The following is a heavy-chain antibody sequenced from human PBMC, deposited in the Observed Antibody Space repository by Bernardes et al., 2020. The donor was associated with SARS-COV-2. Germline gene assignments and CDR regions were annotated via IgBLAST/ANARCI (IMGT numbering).Heavy chain of an antibody. V-gene: IGHV3-7*01. CDR3: ARSMWWWEY. J-gene: IGHJ4*02. Sequence: GGSLRLSCAASGFTFSAYWMTWVRQAPGKGLEWVANIKQDGSEKNYVDSVKGRFTISRDNAKNSVYLQMNSLRAEDTAVYYCARSMWWWEYWGQGTLVTVSS. CDR1: GFTFSAYW. D-gene: IGHD2-21*01. CDR2: IKQDGSEK.